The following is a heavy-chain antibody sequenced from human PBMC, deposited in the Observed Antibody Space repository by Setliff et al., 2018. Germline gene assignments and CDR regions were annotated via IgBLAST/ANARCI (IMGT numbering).Heavy chain of an antibody. V-gene: IGHV7-4-1*02. CDR3: ARAYGISWSAVDY. CDR1: GYTFTGYA. Sequence: ASVKVSCKASGYTFTGYAMNWVRQAPGQGLEWMGWINTNTGNPTYAQGFTGRFVFSLETSVSTAYLQINSLKAADTAIYYCARAYGISWSAVDYWGQGAVVTVSS. J-gene: IGHJ4*02. D-gene: IGHD6-13*01. CDR2: INTNTGNP.